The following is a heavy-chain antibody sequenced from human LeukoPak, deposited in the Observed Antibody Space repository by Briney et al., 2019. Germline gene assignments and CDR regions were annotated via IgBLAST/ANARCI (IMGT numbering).Heavy chain of an antibody. CDR3: ARDMRFLEWFGGTTNYFDY. J-gene: IGHJ4*02. D-gene: IGHD3-3*01. CDR2: IYHSVIT. V-gene: IGHV4-38-2*02. Sequence: PSDILSLTGTVSGYSITSGYYWGWIRQPPRKGLEWIGSIYHSVITYYNPSLKTRVTISVDTSKDQFSLKLRSVTAADTAVYYCARDMRFLEWFGGTTNYFDYRGQGTLVTVSS. CDR1: GYSITSGYY.